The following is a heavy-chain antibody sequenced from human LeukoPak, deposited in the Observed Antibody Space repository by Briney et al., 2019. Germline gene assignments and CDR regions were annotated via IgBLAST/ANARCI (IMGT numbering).Heavy chain of an antibody. V-gene: IGHV4-39*01. CDR3: ARHSLXHGMYYFDH. J-gene: IGHJ4*02. CDR2: IYYDGNT. Sequence: SETLSLTCAVSGGFIRSSNCYWGWIRQPPGKGLEWIGTIYYDGNTYYNLSLRSRVTISVDTSKNQFSLKLSSVTAADTAVSYCARHSLXHGMYYFDHWGQGTLVTVSS. D-gene: IGHD1-26*01. CDR1: GGFIRSSNCY.